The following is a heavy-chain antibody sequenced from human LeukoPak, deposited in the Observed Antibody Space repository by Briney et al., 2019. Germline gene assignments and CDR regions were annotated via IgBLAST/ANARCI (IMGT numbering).Heavy chain of an antibody. CDR1: GGSLSSGSDY. V-gene: IGHV4-61*02. CDR2: IYTSEST. D-gene: IGHD3-9*01. J-gene: IGHJ6*02. Sequence: SETLSLTCSVSGGSLSSGSDYWSWSRQPAGKGLEWIGRIYTSESTNYNPSLKSPVSISVDQSKNHFHLQLSSVPAEDTAVYYCARGGTYYDIFTGYYPTGMDVWGQGTTVTVSS. CDR3: ARGGTYYDIFTGYYPTGMDV.